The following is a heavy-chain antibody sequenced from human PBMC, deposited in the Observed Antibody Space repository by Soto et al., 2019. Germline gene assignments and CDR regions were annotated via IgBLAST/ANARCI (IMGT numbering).Heavy chain of an antibody. D-gene: IGHD6-19*01. Sequence: SETLCLTCAVSGYSISSGYYWGWIRQPPGKGLEWIGSIYHSGSTYYNPSLKSRVTISVDTSKNQFSLKLSSVTAADTAVYYCARIPQTSGGWFDGMHVWGQWTTVTVS. CDR3: ARIPQTSGGWFDGMHV. J-gene: IGHJ6*02. CDR2: IYHSGST. V-gene: IGHV4-38-2*01. CDR1: GYSISSGYY.